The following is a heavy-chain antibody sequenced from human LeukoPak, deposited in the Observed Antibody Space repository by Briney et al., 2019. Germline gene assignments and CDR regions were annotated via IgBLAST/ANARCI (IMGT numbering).Heavy chain of an antibody. CDR1: GITLSNYG. CDR3: AKRGVVIRVMLVGFHKEAYYFDS. CDR2: ISDSGGST. Sequence: GGSLRLSCAVSGITLSNYGMSWVRQAPGKGLEWVAGISDSGGSTNYADSVKGRFTISRDNPKNTLYLQMNSLRAEDTAVYFCAKRGVVIRVMLVGFHKEAYYFDSWGQGALVTVSS. J-gene: IGHJ4*02. D-gene: IGHD3-16*01. V-gene: IGHV3-23*01.